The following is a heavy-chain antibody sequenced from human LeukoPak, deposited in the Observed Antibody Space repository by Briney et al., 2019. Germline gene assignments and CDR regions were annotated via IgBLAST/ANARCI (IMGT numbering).Heavy chain of an antibody. CDR2: ISYDGSNK. Sequence: GGSLRLSCAASGFTFSSSGMHWVRQAPGKGLEWVAVISYDGSNKYYADSVKGRFTFSRDNSKNTLYLQMNSLRAEDTAVYYCAKEYCSNSVCHSLDYWGQGTLVTVSS. V-gene: IGHV3-30*18. CDR3: AKEYCSNSVCHSLDY. D-gene: IGHD2-8*01. J-gene: IGHJ4*02. CDR1: GFTFSSSG.